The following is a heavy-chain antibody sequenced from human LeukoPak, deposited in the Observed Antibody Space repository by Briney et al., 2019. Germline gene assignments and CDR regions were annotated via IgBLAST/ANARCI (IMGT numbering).Heavy chain of an antibody. Sequence: GGSLRLSCAASGFTFSSYWMSWVRKAPGKGLEWVANIKQDGSDKYYVDSVQGRFTISRDNAKNSLYLQMNSLRAEDTAVYYCARVGSSWNGGGYWGPGTLVTVSS. CDR1: GFTFSSYW. V-gene: IGHV3-7*01. CDR2: IKQDGSDK. D-gene: IGHD6-13*01. J-gene: IGHJ4*02. CDR3: ARVGSSWNGGGY.